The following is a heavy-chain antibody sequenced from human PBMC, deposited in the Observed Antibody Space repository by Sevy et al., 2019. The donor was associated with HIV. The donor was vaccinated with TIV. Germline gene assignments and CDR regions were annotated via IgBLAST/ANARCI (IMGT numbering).Heavy chain of an antibody. V-gene: IGHV3-74*01. D-gene: IGHD2-2*01. CDR2: IKTDGSSR. CDR3: AREGDNVIVPTAVDAFDF. Sequence: GGSLRLSCAASGFTFSNYWMHWVRQAPGKGLVWVSRIKTDGSSRDSADSVKGRFFISRDNAKNLVYLQMDSLRAEDKAGYYCAREGDNVIVPTAVDAFDFWGQGTMVTVSS. CDR1: GFTFSNYW. J-gene: IGHJ3*01.